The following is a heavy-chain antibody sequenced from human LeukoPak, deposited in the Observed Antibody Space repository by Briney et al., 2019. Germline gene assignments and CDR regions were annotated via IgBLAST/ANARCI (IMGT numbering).Heavy chain of an antibody. D-gene: IGHD1-1*01. J-gene: IGHJ4*02. CDR3: VRGPSGSGFAFDS. V-gene: IGHV3-33*01. Sequence: GGSLRLSCAASGFIFSNDAMHWVRQAPGKGLEWVAFIWFDGSNKHYADSVKGRFTISRGNSEDTLYLQMNSLRAEDTAVYYCVRGPSGSGFAFDSWGQGALVTVSS. CDR1: GFIFSNDA. CDR2: IWFDGSNK.